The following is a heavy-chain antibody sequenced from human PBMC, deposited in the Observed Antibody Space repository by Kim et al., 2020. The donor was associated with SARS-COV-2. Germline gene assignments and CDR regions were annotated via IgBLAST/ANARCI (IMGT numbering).Heavy chain of an antibody. CDR3: ATLGYCTNGVCYSDY. V-gene: IGHV3-23*01. Sequence: GGSLRLSCAASGFTFSSYAMSWVRQAPGKGLEWVSAISGSGGSTYYADSVKGRFTISRDNSKNTLYLQMNSLRAEDTAVYYCATLGYCTNGVCYSDYWGQGTLVTVSS. CDR2: ISGSGGST. CDR1: GFTFSSYA. D-gene: IGHD2-8*01. J-gene: IGHJ4*02.